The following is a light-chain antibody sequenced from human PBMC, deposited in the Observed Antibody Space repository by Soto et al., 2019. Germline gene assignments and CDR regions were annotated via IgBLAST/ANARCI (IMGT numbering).Light chain of an antibody. J-gene: IGLJ3*02. V-gene: IGLV1-40*01. CDR3: QSYDSSLSGSV. CDR1: SSNIGAGHD. CDR2: GNN. Sequence: QSVLTQPPSVSRAPGQRVTISCTGNSSNIGAGHDVHWYQQLPGTAPKLLIYGNNNRPSGVPDRFSGSKSGTSASLAITGLQAEDEAGYYCQSYDSSLSGSVFGGGTQLTVL.